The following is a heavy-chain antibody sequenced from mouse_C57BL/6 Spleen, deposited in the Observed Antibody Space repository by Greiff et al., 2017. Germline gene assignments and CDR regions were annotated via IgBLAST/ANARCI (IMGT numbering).Heavy chain of an antibody. CDR2: IDPSDSYT. D-gene: IGHD1-1*01. Sequence: QVQLQQSGAELVMPGASVKLSCKASGYTFTSYWMHWVKQRPGQGLEWIGEIDPSDSYTNYNQKFKGKSTLTVDKSSSTAYMQLSSLTSEDSAVYYCARTLYYYGSSYGYWGQGTTLTVSS. J-gene: IGHJ2*01. CDR3: ARTLYYYGSSYGY. CDR1: GYTFTSYW. V-gene: IGHV1-69*01.